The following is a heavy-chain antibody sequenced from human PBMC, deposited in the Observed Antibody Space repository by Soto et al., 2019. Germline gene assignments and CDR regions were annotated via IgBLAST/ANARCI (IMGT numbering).Heavy chain of an antibody. CDR1: GFICSSYD. CDR2: ILVGGST. D-gene: IGHD1-1*01. Sequence: DVQMLESGGGLAQPGGSLRLSCAVSGFICSSYDMSWVRQAPGKGLEWVSTILVGGSTHYEDAVKGRFTISRDTSKNTLYLQMNSLTAGDTAVYYCAKATATSGGSFEIYGQGTMVTVSS. V-gene: IGHV3-23*01. CDR3: AKATATSGGSFEI. J-gene: IGHJ3*02.